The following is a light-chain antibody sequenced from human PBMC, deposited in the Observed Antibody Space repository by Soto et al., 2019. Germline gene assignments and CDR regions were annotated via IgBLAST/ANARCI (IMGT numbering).Light chain of an antibody. CDR3: SSFAGGNNYV. V-gene: IGLV2-8*01. Sequence: QSVLTQPPSASGSPGQSVTISCTGTSSDVGGYNFVSWYQQHPGKAPKLIIYEVSKRPSGVPDRFSGSKSGNTASLTVSGLQAEDEANFYCSSFAGGNNYVFGTGTKV. J-gene: IGLJ1*01. CDR2: EVS. CDR1: SSDVGGYNF.